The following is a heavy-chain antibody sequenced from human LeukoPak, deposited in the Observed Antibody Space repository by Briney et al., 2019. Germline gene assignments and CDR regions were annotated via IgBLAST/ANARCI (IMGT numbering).Heavy chain of an antibody. Sequence: PGGSLRLSCAASGFTFSDFSINWVRQAPGKGLEWVSFISSSSSYIYYADSVKGRLTISRDNARNSLYLQMNSLRGEDTAVYYCAGSGSYYNVDYWGQGTLVTVSS. J-gene: IGHJ4*02. CDR3: AGSGSYYNVDY. CDR2: ISSSSSYI. V-gene: IGHV3-21*01. CDR1: GFTFSDFS. D-gene: IGHD3-10*01.